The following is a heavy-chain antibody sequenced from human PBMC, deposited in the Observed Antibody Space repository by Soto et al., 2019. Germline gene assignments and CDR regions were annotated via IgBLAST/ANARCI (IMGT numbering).Heavy chain of an antibody. D-gene: IGHD3-3*01. J-gene: IGHJ4*02. CDR1: GGSISSSSYY. CDR2: IYYSGST. Sequence: PSETLSLTCTVSGGSISSSSYYWGWIRQPPGKGLEWIGSIYYSGSTYYNPSLKSRVTISVDTSKNQFSLKLSSVTAADTAVYYCARRRTTIFGVVISSVYFDYWGQGTLVTVSS. CDR3: ARRRTTIFGVVISSVYFDY. V-gene: IGHV4-39*01.